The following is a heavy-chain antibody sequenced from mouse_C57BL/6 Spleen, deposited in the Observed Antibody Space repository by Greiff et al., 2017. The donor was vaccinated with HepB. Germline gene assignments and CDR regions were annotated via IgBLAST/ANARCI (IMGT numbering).Heavy chain of an antibody. V-gene: IGHV1-81*01. J-gene: IGHJ3*01. Sequence: QVQLQQSGAELARPGASVKLSCKASGYTFTSYGISWVKQRTGQGLEWIGEINTRSGNTYYDEQLKGKATLTADKSSSTAYMELRILKSEDSAVYFCARDSTAWFADWCQVTLVTVAA. CDR2: INTRSGNT. D-gene: IGHD2-5*01. CDR1: GYTFTSYG. CDR3: ARDSTAWFAD.